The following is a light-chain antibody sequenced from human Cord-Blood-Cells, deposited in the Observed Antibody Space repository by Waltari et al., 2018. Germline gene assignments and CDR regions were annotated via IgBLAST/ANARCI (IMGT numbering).Light chain of an antibody. V-gene: IGLV2-14*01. CDR1: SSDVGGYNY. Sequence: QSALTQPASVSGSPGQSSTISCPGTSSDVGGYNYVSWYQQHPGKAPKLMIYDVSKRPSGVSNRFSGAKSGNTASLTISGLQAEDEADYYCSSYTSSSTLMFGGGTKLTVL. J-gene: IGLJ3*02. CDR2: DVS. CDR3: SSYTSSSTLM.